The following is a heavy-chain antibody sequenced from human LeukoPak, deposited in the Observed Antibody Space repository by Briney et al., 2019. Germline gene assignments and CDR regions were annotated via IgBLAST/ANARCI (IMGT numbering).Heavy chain of an antibody. V-gene: IGHV4-31*03. CDR3: ARETVAAAGVFDY. D-gene: IGHD6-13*01. Sequence: PSETLSLTCTVSGVSISSGGYYWSWIRQHPGKGLEWIGYIYYSGSTYYNPSLKSRVTISVDTSKNQFSLKLSSVTAADTAVYYCARETVAAAGVFDYWGQGTLVTVSS. J-gene: IGHJ4*02. CDR2: IYYSGST. CDR1: GVSISSGGYY.